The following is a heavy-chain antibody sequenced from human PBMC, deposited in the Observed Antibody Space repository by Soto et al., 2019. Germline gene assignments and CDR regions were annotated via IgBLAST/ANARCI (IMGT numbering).Heavy chain of an antibody. CDR1: GGSISSSNW. Sequence: QVQLQESGPGLVKPSGTLSLTCAVSGGSISSSNWWSWVRQPPGKGLEWIGEIYHSGSTNYNPSLKSRVTISVXXSXNXXSLKLSSVTAADTAVYYCAREGNYYGSGSYYAFDYWGQGTLVTVSS. CDR3: AREGNYYGSGSYYAFDY. J-gene: IGHJ4*02. D-gene: IGHD3-10*01. CDR2: IYHSGST. V-gene: IGHV4-4*02.